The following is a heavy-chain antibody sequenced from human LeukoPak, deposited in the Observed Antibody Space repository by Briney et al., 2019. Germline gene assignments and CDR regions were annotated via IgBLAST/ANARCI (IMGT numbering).Heavy chain of an antibody. CDR3: ARVVSGTYNWFDP. D-gene: IGHD1-20*01. CDR1: RYTFTNYD. CDR2: MSPNSGNT. Sequence: GASVKVSCKASRYTFTNYDIHWVRQATGQGLEWMGWMSPNSGNTGYVQKFQGRVTMTRNTSISTAYMELSSLRSEDTAVYYCARVVSGTYNWFDPWGQGTLVTVSS. J-gene: IGHJ5*02. V-gene: IGHV1-8*01.